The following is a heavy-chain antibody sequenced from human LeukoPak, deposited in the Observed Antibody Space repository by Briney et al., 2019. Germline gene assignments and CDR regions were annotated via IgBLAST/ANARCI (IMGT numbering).Heavy chain of an antibody. CDR2: MNPNSGNT. V-gene: IGHV1-8*01. J-gene: IGHJ5*02. CDR1: GYTFTSYD. CDR3: ASVRGYSSGWYASGFDP. D-gene: IGHD6-19*01. Sequence: ASVKVSCKASGYTFTSYDINWVRQATGQGLEWMGWMNPNSGNTGYAQKFQGRVTITRNTSISTAYMELSSLRSEDTAVYYCASVRGYSSGWYASGFDPWGQGTLVTVSS.